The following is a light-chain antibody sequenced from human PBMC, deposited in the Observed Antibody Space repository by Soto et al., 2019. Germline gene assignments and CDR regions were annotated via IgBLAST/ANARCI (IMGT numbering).Light chain of an antibody. Sequence: DIQMIQSPSTLSASVGDRVTITCRASQSISRRLAWYQQKPGKAPKFLIYDVSSLESGVPSRFSSSVSGTQFTLTISSLQPDDFATYYCQKYNSYSWTFGQGTKVEIK. CDR3: QKYNSYSWT. J-gene: IGKJ1*01. CDR1: QSISRR. V-gene: IGKV1-5*01. CDR2: DVS.